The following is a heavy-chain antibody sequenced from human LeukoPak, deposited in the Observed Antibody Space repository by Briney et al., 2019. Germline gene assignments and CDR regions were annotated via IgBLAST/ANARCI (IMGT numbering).Heavy chain of an antibody. CDR1: GFTFSSYA. J-gene: IGHJ4*02. D-gene: IGHD6-19*01. V-gene: IGHV3-23*01. CDR3: ARDLHSSGWHVGSAGY. Sequence: GGSLRLSCAASGFTFSSYAMSWVRQAPGKGLEWVSAISGSGGSTYYADSVKGRFTISRDNSKNTLYLQMNSLRAEDTAVHYCARDLHSSGWHVGSAGYWGQGTLVTVSS. CDR2: ISGSGGST.